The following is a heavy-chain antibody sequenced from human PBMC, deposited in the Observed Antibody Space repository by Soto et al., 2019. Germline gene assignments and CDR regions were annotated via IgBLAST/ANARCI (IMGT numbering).Heavy chain of an antibody. D-gene: IGHD1-1*01. CDR3: ARMTDDPGSYWYFDL. CDR1: GYSFTNKW. CDR2: IYPGDSDT. Sequence: GESLKISCKGFGYSFTNKWIGWVRQMPGKGLEWMGVIYPGDSDTRYSPSFQGQVTISADKSISTAYLQWSSLKASDTAMYYCARMTDDPGSYWYFDLWGRGTLVTVSS. V-gene: IGHV5-51*01. J-gene: IGHJ2*01.